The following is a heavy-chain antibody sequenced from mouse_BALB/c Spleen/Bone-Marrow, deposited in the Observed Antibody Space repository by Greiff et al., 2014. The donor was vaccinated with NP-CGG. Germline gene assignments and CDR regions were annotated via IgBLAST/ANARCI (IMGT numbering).Heavy chain of an antibody. J-gene: IGHJ2*01. Sequence: EVQRVESGAELVKPGASVKLSCTTSGFNIKDTYIHWVKRRPEQGLDWIGRIDPADDTTIYDPKFQDKATITTDTSSSMAYLQLSSLTSEDAAVYFCSRGTRYYFDYWGQGTTFTVSS. CDR2: IDPADDTT. D-gene: IGHD1-1*01. CDR3: SRGTRYYFDY. CDR1: GFNIKDTY. V-gene: IGHV14-3*02.